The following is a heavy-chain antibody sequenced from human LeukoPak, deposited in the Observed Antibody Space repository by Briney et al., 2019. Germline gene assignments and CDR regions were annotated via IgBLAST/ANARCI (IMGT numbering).Heavy chain of an antibody. D-gene: IGHD6-25*01. CDR3: ARVPYGSARCPADY. J-gene: IGHJ4*02. Sequence: PSETLSLTCAVYGGSFSGYYWSWIRQPPGKGLEWIGEINHSGSTNYNPSLKSRVTISVDTSKNQFSLKLSSVTAADTAVYYCARVPYGSARCPADYWGQGTLVTVSS. CDR1: GGSFSGYY. CDR2: INHSGST. V-gene: IGHV4-34*01.